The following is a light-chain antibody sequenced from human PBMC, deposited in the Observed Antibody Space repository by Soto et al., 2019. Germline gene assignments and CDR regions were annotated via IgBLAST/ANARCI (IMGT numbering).Light chain of an antibody. J-gene: IGKJ5*01. V-gene: IGKV3-20*01. CDR3: QQYGNSRIT. CDR2: GTS. Sequence: EIELTQSPGTLSLSPGERASLSCRASQSVNSSYLAWYRHKPGQAPRLLIYGTSSRATGTPDRLSGSGSGTDFSLTISRLEPEDFAVYYCQQYGNSRITFGQGTRLEIK. CDR1: QSVNSSY.